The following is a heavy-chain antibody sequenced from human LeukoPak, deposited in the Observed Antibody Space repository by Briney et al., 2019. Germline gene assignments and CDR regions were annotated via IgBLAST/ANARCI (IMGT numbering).Heavy chain of an antibody. CDR3: ASGIAARHPNYYYYYMDV. CDR1: GFTFSSYA. CDR2: ISGSGGST. D-gene: IGHD6-6*01. J-gene: IGHJ6*03. V-gene: IGHV3-23*01. Sequence: GGSLRLSCAASGFTFSSYAMSWVRQAPGKGLEWVSAISGSGGSTYYADSVKGRFTISRDNAKNSLYLQMNSLRAEDTAVYYCASGIAARHPNYYYYYMDVWGKGTTVTVSS.